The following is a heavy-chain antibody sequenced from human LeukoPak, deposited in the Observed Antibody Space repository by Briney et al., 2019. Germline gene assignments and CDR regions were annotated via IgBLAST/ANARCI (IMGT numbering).Heavy chain of an antibody. CDR1: GFTFSDYA. J-gene: IGHJ4*02. CDR3: ARDFSRYSGSDVDY. Sequence: GRPLRLSCAASGFTFSDYAMLWVRQAPGKGLEGVAVIWNDGSNKYYADSVKGRFTISRDNFKNTLFLQMNSLSAEDTAVYYCARDFSRYSGSDVDYWGQGTLVTVSS. D-gene: IGHD1-26*01. V-gene: IGHV3-33*01. CDR2: IWNDGSNK.